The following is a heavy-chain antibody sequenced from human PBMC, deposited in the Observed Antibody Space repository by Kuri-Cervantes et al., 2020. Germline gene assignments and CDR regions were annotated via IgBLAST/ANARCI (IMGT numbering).Heavy chain of an antibody. J-gene: IGHJ4*02. CDR2: ISGSGGST. D-gene: IGHD3-16*01. CDR3: ARDWSYSDTDDYYATLDY. CDR1: GGSFSGYY. V-gene: IGHV3-23*01. Sequence: ETLSLTCAIYGGSFSGYYWSWVRQAPGKGLEWVSAISGSGGSTYYADSVKGRFTISRDNSKNTLYLHMSSLRVEDTAVYYCARDWSYSDTDDYYATLDYWGLGALVTVSS.